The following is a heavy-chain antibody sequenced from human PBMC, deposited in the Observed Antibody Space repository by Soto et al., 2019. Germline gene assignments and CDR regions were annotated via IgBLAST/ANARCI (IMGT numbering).Heavy chain of an antibody. CDR2: ISGSGGST. CDR3: AKGTYYDFWSGYYFDY. J-gene: IGHJ4*02. CDR1: GFTFSSYA. Sequence: GSLRLSCAASGFTFSSYAMSWVRQAPGKGLEWVSAISGSGGSTYYADSVKGRFTISRDNSKNTLYLQMNSLRAEDTAVYYCAKGTYYDFWSGYYFDYWGQGTLVTVSS. V-gene: IGHV3-23*01. D-gene: IGHD3-3*01.